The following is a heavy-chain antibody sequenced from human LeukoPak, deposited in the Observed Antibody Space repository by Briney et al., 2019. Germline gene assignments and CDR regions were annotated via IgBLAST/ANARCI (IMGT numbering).Heavy chain of an antibody. D-gene: IGHD3-10*01. CDR3: ARHRSAGSGSYYNDAFDI. CDR1: GVSISTTTYY. Sequence: SETLSLTCTVSGVSISTTTYYWGWIRQPPGKRLEWIGSVFYSGSAYYNPSLTSRVTISVDTSKNQFSLRLSSVTAADTAVYYCARHRSAGSGSYYNDAFDIWGQGTMVIVSS. CDR2: VFYSGSA. V-gene: IGHV4-39*01. J-gene: IGHJ3*02.